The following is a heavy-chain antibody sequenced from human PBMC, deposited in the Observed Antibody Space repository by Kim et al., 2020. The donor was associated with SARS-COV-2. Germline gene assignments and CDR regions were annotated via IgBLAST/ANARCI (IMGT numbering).Heavy chain of an antibody. CDR3: ARDWGYSYGYVNWFDP. CDR1: GGSISSGGYY. Sequence: SETLSLTCTVSGGSISSGGYYWSWIRQHPGKGLEWFGYIYYSGSTYYNPSLKSRVTISVDTSKNQFSLKLSSVTAADTAVYYCARDWGYSYGYVNWFDPWGQGTLVTVSS. CDR2: IYYSGST. D-gene: IGHD5-18*01. J-gene: IGHJ5*02. V-gene: IGHV4-31*03.